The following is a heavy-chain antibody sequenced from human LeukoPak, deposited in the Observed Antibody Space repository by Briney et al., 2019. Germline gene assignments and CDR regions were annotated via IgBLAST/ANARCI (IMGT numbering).Heavy chain of an antibody. CDR2: IYYSGST. CDR3: ARHDLGYSSGFDY. CDR1: GGSISNVHYN. D-gene: IGHD5-18*01. J-gene: IGHJ4*02. Sequence: PSETLSLTCSVSGGSISNVHYNWGWIRQPPGKGLEWIGSIYYSGSTYYNSSLKSRVTLSVDTSKNQFSLKLSSLTAADTAVYYCARHDLGYSSGFDYWGQGTLVTVSS. V-gene: IGHV4-39*01.